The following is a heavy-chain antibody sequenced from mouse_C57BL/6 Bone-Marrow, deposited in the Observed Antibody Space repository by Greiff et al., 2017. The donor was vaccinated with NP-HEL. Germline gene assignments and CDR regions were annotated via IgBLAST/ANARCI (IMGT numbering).Heavy chain of an antibody. D-gene: IGHD2-3*01. V-gene: IGHV7-3*01. CDR1: GFTFTDYY. CDR2: IRNKANGYTT. Sequence: EVKVVESGGGLVQPGGSLSLSCAASGFTFTDYYMSWVRQPPGKALEWLGFIRNKANGYTTEYSASVKGRFTISRDNSQSILYLQMNALRAEDSATYYCARWGLLQYFDVWGTGTTVTVSS. CDR3: ARWGLLQYFDV. J-gene: IGHJ1*03.